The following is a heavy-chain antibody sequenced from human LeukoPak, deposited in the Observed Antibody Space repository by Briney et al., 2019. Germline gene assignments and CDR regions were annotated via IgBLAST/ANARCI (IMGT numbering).Heavy chain of an antibody. CDR3: ARVDTAHYDAFDI. V-gene: IGHV4-31*03. CDR1: GGFISSGGYY. D-gene: IGHD5-18*01. CDR2: IYYSGST. J-gene: IGHJ3*02. Sequence: SETLSLTCTVSGGFISSGGYYWSWIRQHPGKGLEWIGYIYYSGSTYYNPSLKSRVTISVDTSKNQFSLKLSSVTAADTAVYYCARVDTAHYDAFDIWGQGTMVTVSS.